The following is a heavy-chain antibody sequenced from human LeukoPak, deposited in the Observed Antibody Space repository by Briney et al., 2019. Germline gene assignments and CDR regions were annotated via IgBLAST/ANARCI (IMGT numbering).Heavy chain of an antibody. CDR2: ISSSSSTI. Sequence: GGSLRLSCAASGFTFSSYSMNWVRQAPGKGLEWVSYISSSSSTIYYADSVKGRFTISRDNAKNSLYLQMNSLRAEDTAVYYCARAPILAGYCSSTTCHGPYWGQGTLVTVSS. V-gene: IGHV3-48*01. D-gene: IGHD2-2*01. J-gene: IGHJ4*02. CDR3: ARAPILAGYCSSTTCHGPY. CDR1: GFTFSSYS.